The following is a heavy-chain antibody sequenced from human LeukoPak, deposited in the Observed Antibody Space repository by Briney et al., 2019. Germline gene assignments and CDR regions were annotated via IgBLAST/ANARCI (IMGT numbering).Heavy chain of an antibody. D-gene: IGHD1-26*01. CDR2: INHSGST. V-gene: IGHV4-39*07. CDR3: ARAVGATVYY. CDR1: GGSISSSSYY. Sequence: SETLSLTCTVSGGSISSSSYYWGWIRQPPGKGLEWIGEINHSGSTNYNPSLKSRVTISVDTSKNQFSLKLSSVTAADTAVYYCARAVGATVYYWGQGTLVTVSS. J-gene: IGHJ4*02.